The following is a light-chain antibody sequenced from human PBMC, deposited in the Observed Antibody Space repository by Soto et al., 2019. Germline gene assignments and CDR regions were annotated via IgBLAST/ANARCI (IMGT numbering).Light chain of an antibody. CDR2: EAS. CDR1: QSINSN. J-gene: IGKJ2*01. V-gene: IGKV3-15*01. Sequence: ETVMTQSPATLSVSPGERVTLSCRASQSINSNLAWYQQRPGQAPRVLIYEASTRATAVPARFSGSGSGTEFTLTISSLQSEDFAVYYCQQYNNWPPDYTFGQGTKLEIK. CDR3: QQYNNWPPDYT.